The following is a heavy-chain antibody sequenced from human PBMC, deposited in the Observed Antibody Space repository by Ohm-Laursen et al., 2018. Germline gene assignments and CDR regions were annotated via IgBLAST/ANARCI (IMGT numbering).Heavy chain of an antibody. CDR2: ISWNSGSI. J-gene: IGHJ4*02. CDR3: ARDDCSGTSCYFWASVY. D-gene: IGHD2-2*01. Sequence: SLRLSCTASGFTFADYAMHWVRQAPGKGLEWVSGISWNSGSIGYADSVKGRFTISRDNAKNSLYLQMNSLRAENTAVYYCARDDCSGTSCYFWASVYWGQGTLVTVSS. CDR1: GFTFADYA. V-gene: IGHV3-9*01.